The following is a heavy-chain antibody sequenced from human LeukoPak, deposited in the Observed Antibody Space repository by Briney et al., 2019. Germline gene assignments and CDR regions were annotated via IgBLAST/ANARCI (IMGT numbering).Heavy chain of an antibody. V-gene: IGHV3-21*01. CDR3: ARGQHRVTYSDDAFDI. CDR2: ISSSSSYI. J-gene: IGHJ3*02. Sequence: GGSLRLSCAASGFTSSSYSMNWVRQAPGKGLEWVSSISSSSSYIYYADSVKGRFTISRDNAKNSLYLQMNSLRAEDTAVYYCARGQHRVTYSDDAFDIWGQGTMVTVSS. CDR1: GFTSSSYS. D-gene: IGHD4-11*01.